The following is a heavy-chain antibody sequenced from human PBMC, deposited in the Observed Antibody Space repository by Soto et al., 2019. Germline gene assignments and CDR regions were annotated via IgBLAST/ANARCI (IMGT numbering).Heavy chain of an antibody. CDR2: INPATGAA. D-gene: IGHD3-3*01. V-gene: IGHV1-2*02. Sequence: QLHLVQSGAVVKKPGASVTVSCSASGYPVTAYYMHWVRQAPGRGLEWMGGINPATGAAKYTQTFQGRVTMARDTSTRTVFLELSGPTSEDTAVFYCARGGGVGVAGSAAFDMWGQGTLVTVSS. J-gene: IGHJ3*02. CDR3: ARGGGVGVAGSAAFDM. CDR1: GYPVTAYY.